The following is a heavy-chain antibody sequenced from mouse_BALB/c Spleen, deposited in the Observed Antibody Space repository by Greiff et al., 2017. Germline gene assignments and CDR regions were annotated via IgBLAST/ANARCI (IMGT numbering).Heavy chain of an antibody. V-gene: IGHV14-1*02. J-gene: IGHJ4*01. CDR3: ARRHYRYDVDY. D-gene: IGHD2-14*01. CDR1: GFNIKDYY. CDR2: IDPENGNT. Sequence: EVQLQESGAELVRPGALVKLSCKASGFNIKDYYMHWVKQRPEQGLEWIGWIDPENGNTIYDPKFQGKASITADTSSNTAYLQLSSLTSEDTAVYYCARRHYRYDVDYWGQGTSVTVSS.